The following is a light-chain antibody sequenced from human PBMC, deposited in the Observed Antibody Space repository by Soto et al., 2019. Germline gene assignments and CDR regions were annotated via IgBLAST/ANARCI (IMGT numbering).Light chain of an antibody. CDR2: AAS. CDR3: QQRDGPLPT. Sequence: DIQMTQSPSSLSASVGDRVTITCRASQSINGYLNWYQQKPGKAPKLLIYAASSLQSGVPSRLSGSGSGTEFTLTIRSMQPEDVATYCCQQRDGPLPTFGRGTQ. CDR1: QSINGY. J-gene: IGKJ2*01. V-gene: IGKV1-39*01.